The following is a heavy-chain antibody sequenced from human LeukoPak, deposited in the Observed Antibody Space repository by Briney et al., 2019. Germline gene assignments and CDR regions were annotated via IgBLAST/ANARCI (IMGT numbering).Heavy chain of an antibody. Sequence: ASVKVSCKASGYTFTSYDINWMRQATGQGLEWMGWMNPSSGNTGYAQKFQSRVIMTRNTSISTAYMELSSLRSEDTAVYYCARLVMKNSGSYYIATEYYYYYMDVWGKGTTVTVSS. CDR1: GYTFTSYD. CDR2: MNPSSGNT. D-gene: IGHD1-26*01. CDR3: ARLVMKNSGSYYIATEYYYYYMDV. V-gene: IGHV1-8*01. J-gene: IGHJ6*03.